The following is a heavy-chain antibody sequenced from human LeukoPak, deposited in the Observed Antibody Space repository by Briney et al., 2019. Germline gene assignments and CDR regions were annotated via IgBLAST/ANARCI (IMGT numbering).Heavy chain of an antibody. D-gene: IGHD6-19*01. Sequence: SETLSLTCTVSGGSIRSYYWSWIRQPPGEGLEWIGYIYYSGNTNYNPSLKSRVTISVDTSKNQFSLKLSSVTAADTAVYYCARSPIAVAGEIDYWGQGTLVTVSS. CDR1: GGSIRSYY. CDR2: IYYSGNT. CDR3: ARSPIAVAGEIDY. J-gene: IGHJ4*02. V-gene: IGHV4-59*01.